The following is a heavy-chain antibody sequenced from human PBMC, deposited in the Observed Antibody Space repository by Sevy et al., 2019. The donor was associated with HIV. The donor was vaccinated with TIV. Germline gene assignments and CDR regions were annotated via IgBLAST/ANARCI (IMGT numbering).Heavy chain of an antibody. V-gene: IGHV3-30*18. CDR3: AKENYDVLTGSTNYALDM. Sequence: GGSLRLSCAASGFTFSSYGMHWVRQAPGKGLDWVAFISYDGSKKYYVESVKGRFTVPRDKSKNTLYLQMNSLRIEDTAVYFCAKENYDVLTGSTNYALDMWGQGTMVTVSS. D-gene: IGHD3-9*01. CDR1: GFTFSSYG. J-gene: IGHJ3*02. CDR2: ISYDGSKK.